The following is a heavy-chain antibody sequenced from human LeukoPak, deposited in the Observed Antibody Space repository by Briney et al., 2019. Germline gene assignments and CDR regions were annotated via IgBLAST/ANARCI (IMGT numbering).Heavy chain of an antibody. CDR3: ARGIGIGTVLMVHGNMDV. D-gene: IGHD2-8*01. V-gene: IGHV7-4-1*02. CDR1: GYTFTKYG. J-gene: IGHJ6*03. CDR2: INTDTGNP. Sequence: ASVKVSCKASGYTFTKYGVYWVRQAPGQGLEWMGWINTDTGNPTYAQGFTGRFVFSLDTSVSTTYLQISSLKPEDTAVYYCARGIGIGTVLMVHGNMDVWGKGTMVTVSS.